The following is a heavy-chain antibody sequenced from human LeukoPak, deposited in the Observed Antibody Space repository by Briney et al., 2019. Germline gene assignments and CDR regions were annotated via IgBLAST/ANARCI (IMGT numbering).Heavy chain of an antibody. CDR1: GGSISSYY. CDR2: IYYSGST. CDR3: ARGGYGYYYYYYMDV. D-gene: IGHD5-12*01. J-gene: IGHJ6*03. V-gene: IGHV4-59*01. Sequence: SETLSLTCTVSGGSISSYYWSWIRQPPGKGLEWIGYIYYSGSTNYNPSLKSRVTISVDTSKNQFSLKLSSVTAADTAVYYCARGGYGYYYYYYMDVWGKGTTVTISS.